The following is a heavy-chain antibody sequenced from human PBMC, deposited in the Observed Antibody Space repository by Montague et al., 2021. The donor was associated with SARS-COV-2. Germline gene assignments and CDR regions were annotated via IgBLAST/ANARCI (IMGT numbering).Heavy chain of an antibody. CDR3: GKDLMPGGMDV. CDR2: FSLDTDRI. V-gene: IGHV3-9*01. J-gene: IGHJ6*02. Sequence: SLRLSCAVSGFNFESYAMHWVRQAPGKGLEWVAGFSLDTDRIDYADSVKGRFIVSRDKAQDTLYLQMSSLRPEDSAVYYCGKDLMPGGMDVWGQGTTVIVSS. D-gene: IGHD2-2*01. CDR1: GFNFESYA.